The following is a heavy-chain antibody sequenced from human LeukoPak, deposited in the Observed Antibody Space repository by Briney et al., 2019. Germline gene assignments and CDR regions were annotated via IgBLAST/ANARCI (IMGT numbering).Heavy chain of an antibody. CDR3: AGAVAAAGIGY. Sequence: GGSLRLSCAASGFTFDDYAMHWVRQAPGKGLEWVSGISWNSGSIGYADSVKGRFTISRDNSKNTLYLQMGSLRAEDMAVYYCAGAVAAAGIGYWGQGTLVTVSS. J-gene: IGHJ4*02. D-gene: IGHD6-13*01. CDR2: ISWNSGSI. CDR1: GFTFDDYA. V-gene: IGHV3-9*03.